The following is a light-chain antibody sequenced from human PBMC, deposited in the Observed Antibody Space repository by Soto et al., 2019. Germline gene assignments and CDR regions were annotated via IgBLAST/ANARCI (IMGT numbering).Light chain of an antibody. Sequence: EIVLTQSPGTLSVSPGERATLSCRASETISSDKLAWYQQKPGQPPSLLIYGTFSRATGIPDKFSGSGSGTEFTLTTSGLEPEDSAIYYCQQYGSWTFGQGTKVEI. CDR1: ETISSDK. V-gene: IGKV3-20*01. CDR3: QQYGSWT. CDR2: GTF. J-gene: IGKJ1*01.